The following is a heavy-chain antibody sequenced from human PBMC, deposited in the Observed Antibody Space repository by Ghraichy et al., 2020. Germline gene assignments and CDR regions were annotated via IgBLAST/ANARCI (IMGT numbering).Heavy chain of an antibody. J-gene: IGHJ6*02. Sequence: ASVKVSCKVSGYTLTELSMHWVRQSPGKVLEWMGGFDPEDGETIYAQKFQGRVTMTEDTSTDTAYMELSSLRSEDTAVYYCATVSPQPRGARLSSKRRRGGDYYGMDVWGQGTTVTVSS. CDR1: GYTLTELS. D-gene: IGHD1-14*01. CDR3: ATVSPQPRGARLSSKRRRGGDYYGMDV. V-gene: IGHV1-24*01. CDR2: FDPEDGET.